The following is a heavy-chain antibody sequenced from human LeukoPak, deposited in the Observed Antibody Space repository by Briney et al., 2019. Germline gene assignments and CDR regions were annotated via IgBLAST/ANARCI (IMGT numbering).Heavy chain of an antibody. V-gene: IGHV3-30*02. CDR3: AREMIYDFWSGYYTYYYYYMDV. J-gene: IGHJ6*03. D-gene: IGHD3-3*01. CDR2: IRYDGSNK. CDR1: GFTFSSYG. Sequence: LPGGSLRLSCAASGFTFSSYGMHSVRQAPGKGLEWVAFIRYDGSNKYHADSVKGRFTISRDNAKNSLYLQMNSLRAEDTAVYYCAREMIYDFWSGYYTYYYYYMDVWGKGTTVTVSS.